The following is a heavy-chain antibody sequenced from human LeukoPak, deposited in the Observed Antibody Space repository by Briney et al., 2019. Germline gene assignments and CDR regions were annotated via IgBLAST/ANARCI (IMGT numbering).Heavy chain of an antibody. J-gene: IGHJ3*01. D-gene: IGHD3-10*01. CDR3: AKRVPSRGSDV. V-gene: IGHV3-23*01. CDR1: GGSFSGYY. CDR2: ISGSGGRT. Sequence: PSETLSLTCAVYGGSFSGYYWSWVRQAPGKGLEWVSGISGSGGRTNYADSVKGRFTISRDNSKNTLYLQMNSLRAEDTAVYYCAKRVPSRGSDVWGQGTMVTVSS.